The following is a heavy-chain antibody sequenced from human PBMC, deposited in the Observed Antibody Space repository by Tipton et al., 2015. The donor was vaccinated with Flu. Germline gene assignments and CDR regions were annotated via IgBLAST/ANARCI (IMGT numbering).Heavy chain of an antibody. Sequence: SLRLSCAASGFTVSSNYMSWVRQAPGKGLEWVSVIYSGGSTYYADSVKGRFTISRDNSKNTLYLQMNSLRAEDTAVYYCAGRIAAAGTGAFDIWGQGTMVTVSS. CDR3: AGRIAAAGTGAFDI. D-gene: IGHD6-13*01. CDR2: IYSGGST. CDR1: GFTVSSNY. J-gene: IGHJ3*02. V-gene: IGHV3-66*01.